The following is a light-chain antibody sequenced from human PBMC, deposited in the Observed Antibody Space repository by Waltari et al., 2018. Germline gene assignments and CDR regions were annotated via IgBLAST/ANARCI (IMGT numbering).Light chain of an antibody. CDR2: KAS. J-gene: IGKJ4*01. V-gene: IGKV1-5*03. CDR3: QEYDSLPIT. CDR1: QYVKNN. Sequence: DIQLTQSPSTLPASVGDSVTITCRASQYVKNNLAWFQQKPGKAPKVLIHKASRLESGVPSRFSGSGFGTEFILSISSLQPDDFATYYCQEYDSLPITFGGGTKVEIK.